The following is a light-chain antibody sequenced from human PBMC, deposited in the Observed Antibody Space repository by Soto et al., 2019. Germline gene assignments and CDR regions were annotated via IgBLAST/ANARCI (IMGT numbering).Light chain of an antibody. V-gene: IGKV3-11*01. J-gene: IGKJ5*01. CDR2: DAS. CDR1: QSVSGY. CDR3: LQHNSYPIT. Sequence: EIVLTQSPATLSLSPGNRATLSCRASQSVSGYLAWYQQKPGQAPRLLIYDASNRATGIPSRFSGSGSGTEFTLTISSLQPEDFATYYCLQHNSYPITFGQGTRLEIK.